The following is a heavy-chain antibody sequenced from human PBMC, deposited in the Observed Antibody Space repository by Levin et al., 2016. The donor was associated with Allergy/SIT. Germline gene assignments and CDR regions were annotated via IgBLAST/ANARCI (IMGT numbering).Heavy chain of an antibody. Sequence: SETLSLTCTVSGVSINNKFWTWIRQPPGKGLEWIGYIYDNGDTKYSPSLKSRVTMSVDKSKNQFSLKVTSVTAADTAVYYCAREGATNEYGPIDYWGHGMLVTVSS. V-gene: IGHV4-59*01. CDR1: GVSINNKF. J-gene: IGHJ4*01. D-gene: IGHD6-6*01. CDR2: IYDNGDT. CDR3: AREGATNEYGPIDY.